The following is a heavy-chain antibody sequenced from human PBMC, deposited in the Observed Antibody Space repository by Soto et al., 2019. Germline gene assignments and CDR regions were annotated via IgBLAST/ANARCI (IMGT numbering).Heavy chain of an antibody. CDR1: GFTFSSYA. J-gene: IGHJ4*02. Sequence: VQLLESGGGLVQPGGSLRLSCAASGFTFSSYAMSWVRQAPGKGLEWVSAISGSGGSTYYADSVKGRFTISRDNSKNTLYLQMNSLRAEDTAVYYCAKDFLYSGSYYSEFINDYWGQGTLVTVSS. CDR3: AKDFLYSGSYYSEFINDY. CDR2: ISGSGGST. V-gene: IGHV3-23*01. D-gene: IGHD1-26*01.